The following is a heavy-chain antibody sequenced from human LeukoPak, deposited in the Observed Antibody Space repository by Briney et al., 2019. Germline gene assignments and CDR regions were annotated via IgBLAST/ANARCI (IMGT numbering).Heavy chain of an antibody. Sequence: GGSLRLSCSGSGFSFSDYALHWVRRAPGRGLEYVSAISSLGSSTFYADSVKGRFSISRDNSKNTLYLQMGGLRAEDMAVYYCARSGDTDKYGSAFDIWGQGTLVTVFS. V-gene: IGHV3-64*02. D-gene: IGHD1-26*01. CDR3: ARSGDTDKYGSAFDI. CDR2: ISSLGSST. CDR1: GFSFSDYA. J-gene: IGHJ3*02.